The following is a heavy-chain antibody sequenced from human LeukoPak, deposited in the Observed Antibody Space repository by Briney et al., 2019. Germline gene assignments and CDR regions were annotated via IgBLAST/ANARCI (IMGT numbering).Heavy chain of an antibody. CDR1: GLTFSTYN. Sequence: PGGSLRLSCAGSGLTFSTYNMNWLRQAPGKGLEWVSSISTSGIYIYYAYSVKGRFTISRDNAKNSLYLQMNSLRAEDTAVYYCATDLIHYYASGAKTWGQGTLVTVSS. CDR2: ISTSGIYI. J-gene: IGHJ5*02. CDR3: ATDLIHYYASGAKT. V-gene: IGHV3-21*01. D-gene: IGHD3-10*01.